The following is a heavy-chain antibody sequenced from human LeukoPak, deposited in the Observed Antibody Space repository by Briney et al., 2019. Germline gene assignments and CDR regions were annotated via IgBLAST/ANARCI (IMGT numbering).Heavy chain of an antibody. CDR3: AKASYSSGWTAGDYFDY. CDR1: GLTFDDYA. D-gene: IGHD6-19*01. V-gene: IGHV3-9*01. CDR2: ISWNSGSI. Sequence: GGSLRLSCAASGLTFDDYAMHWVRQAPGKGLEWVSGISWNSGSIGYADSVKGRFTISRDNAKNSLYLQMNSLRAEDTALYYCAKASYSSGWTAGDYFDYWGQGTLVTVSS. J-gene: IGHJ4*02.